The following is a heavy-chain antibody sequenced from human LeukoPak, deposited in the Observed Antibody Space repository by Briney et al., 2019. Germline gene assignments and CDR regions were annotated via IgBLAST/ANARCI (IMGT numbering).Heavy chain of an antibody. D-gene: IGHD5-24*01. V-gene: IGHV4-59*01. CDR1: GGSISSDY. Sequence: PSETLSLTCTVSGGSISSDYWSWIRQPPGKGPEWIGYIYYSGTTNYNPSLKSRVTISVDTSKNQFSLKLTSVTAADTAVYYRARGGKWLQIDYWGQGTLVTVSS. CDR3: ARGGKWLQIDY. CDR2: IYYSGTT. J-gene: IGHJ4*02.